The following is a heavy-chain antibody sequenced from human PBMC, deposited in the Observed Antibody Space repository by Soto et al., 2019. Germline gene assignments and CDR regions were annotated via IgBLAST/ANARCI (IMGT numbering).Heavy chain of an antibody. CDR1: GFTFSSYA. V-gene: IGHV3-23*01. Sequence: GGSLRLSCIASGFTFSSYAMTWVRQAPGKGLERVSAISGSGAGTYYADSVKGRFTISRDNSKNTLYVQMNSLRAEDTAVYYCAKGTAAYCSGGGCYPIDYWGQGTLVTVSS. D-gene: IGHD2-15*01. CDR2: ISGSGAGT. J-gene: IGHJ4*01. CDR3: AKGTAAYCSGGGCYPIDY.